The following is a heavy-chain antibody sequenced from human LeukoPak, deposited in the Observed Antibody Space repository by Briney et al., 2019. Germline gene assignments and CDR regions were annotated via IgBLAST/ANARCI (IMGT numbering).Heavy chain of an antibody. D-gene: IGHD3-10*01. V-gene: IGHV4-34*01. J-gene: IGHJ5*02. Sequence: SETLSLTCAVYGGSFSGYYWSWIRRPPGKGLEWVGEINHSGSTNYNPSLKSRVTISVDTSKNQFSLKLSSVTAADTAVYYCARKAPTYYYGSGSYYRNWFDPWGQGTLVTVSS. CDR3: ARKAPTYYYGSGSYYRNWFDP. CDR1: GGSFSGYY. CDR2: INHSGST.